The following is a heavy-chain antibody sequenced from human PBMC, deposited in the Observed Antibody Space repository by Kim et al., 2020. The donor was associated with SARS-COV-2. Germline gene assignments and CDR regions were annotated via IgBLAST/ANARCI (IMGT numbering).Heavy chain of an antibody. V-gene: IGHV3-23*01. CDR3: AKEAVAGTGTWFDP. Sequence: ADAVKGRFTISRDNSKNTLFLQMNSLRAEDTAVYYCAKEAVAGTGTWFDPWGQGTLVIVSS. J-gene: IGHJ5*02. D-gene: IGHD6-19*01.